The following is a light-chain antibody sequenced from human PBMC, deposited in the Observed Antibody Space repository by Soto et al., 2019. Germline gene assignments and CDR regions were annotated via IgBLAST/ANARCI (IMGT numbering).Light chain of an antibody. CDR2: GLS. Sequence: EVVMTQSPATLSVSPGERATLSCRASQSVTSNYLAWYHQKPGQAPRLLIYGLSNRAPGVPDRFSGSGSGTDFSLPISRLGPEDFAVYYCQQYTDWPLTFGQGTKVEVK. CDR1: QSVTSNY. CDR3: QQYTDWPLT. V-gene: IGKV3-20*01. J-gene: IGKJ1*01.